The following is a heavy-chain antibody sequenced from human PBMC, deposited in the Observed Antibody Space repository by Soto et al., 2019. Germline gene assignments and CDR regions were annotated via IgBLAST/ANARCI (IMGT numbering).Heavy chain of an antibody. V-gene: IGHV4-39*01. CDR2: IYYSGCT. CDR3: ARQENSSGGYYYYYGMDV. CDR1: GGSISSSSYY. D-gene: IGHD6-19*01. Sequence: QLQLQESGPGLVKPSETLSLTCTVSGGSISSSSYYWGWIRQPPGKGLEWIGSIYYSGCTYYNPSLKRRVTISVDTSKNQFSLKLSSVTAADTAVYDCARQENSSGGYYYYYGMDVWGQGTTVTVSS. J-gene: IGHJ6*02.